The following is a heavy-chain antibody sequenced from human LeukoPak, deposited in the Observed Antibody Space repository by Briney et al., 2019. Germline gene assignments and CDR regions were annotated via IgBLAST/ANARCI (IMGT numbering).Heavy chain of an antibody. J-gene: IGHJ4*02. Sequence: GGSLTLSCEASGFSVSNYMSWVRQAPGKGLEWVSVIYSNGNTYYADSVKGRFTISRDNSKNTLYLQMNSLRAEDTAVYYCARDEGYYDSSGYYPIGVWGQGTLVTVSS. D-gene: IGHD3-22*01. V-gene: IGHV3-53*01. CDR3: ARDEGYYDSSGYYPIGV. CDR1: GFSVSNY. CDR2: IYSNGNT.